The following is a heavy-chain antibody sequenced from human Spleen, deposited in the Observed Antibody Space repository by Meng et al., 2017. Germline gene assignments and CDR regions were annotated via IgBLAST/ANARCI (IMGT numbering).Heavy chain of an antibody. CDR1: GGSISSIDW. Sequence: VRLQAPGPGRGKTSGTRSLTCVVSGGSISSIDWWSWVRQPPGKGLEWIGEIYHGGDTNYNPSLKSRVTIAIDKSKNQFSLKLSSVTAADTAVYYCASGPRGPDQMYYFDYWGQGTLVTVSS. CDR3: ASGPRGPDQMYYFDY. J-gene: IGHJ4*02. CDR2: IYHGGDT. V-gene: IGHV4/OR15-8*02. D-gene: IGHD1-14*01.